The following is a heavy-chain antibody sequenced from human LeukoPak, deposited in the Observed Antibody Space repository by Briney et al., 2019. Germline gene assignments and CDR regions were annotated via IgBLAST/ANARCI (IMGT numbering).Heavy chain of an antibody. Sequence: PSETLSLTCAVSGYSISSGYYWAWIRQPPGQGLEWIGSIYHSGSTYYNPSLKSRVTISVDTSKNQFSLKLSSVTAADTAVYYCARLSYYDFWSGYYTAYFDLWGRGTLVTVSS. CDR1: GYSISSGYY. V-gene: IGHV4-38-2*01. D-gene: IGHD3-3*01. CDR2: IYHSGST. CDR3: ARLSYYDFWSGYYTAYFDL. J-gene: IGHJ2*01.